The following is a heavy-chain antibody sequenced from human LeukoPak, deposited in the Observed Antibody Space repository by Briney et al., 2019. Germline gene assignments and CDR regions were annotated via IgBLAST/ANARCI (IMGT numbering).Heavy chain of an antibody. J-gene: IGHJ4*02. Sequence: GRSLRLSCAASGFTFDDYAMHWVRQAPGKGLEWVSGISWNSVNIGHEDCVKGRFTISRDNAKNSLHLQMNSLRPEDTALYYCVKDRGLRNQWLQVTYDSWGQGTLVTVSS. D-gene: IGHD5-24*01. CDR1: GFTFDDYA. CDR3: VKDRGLRNQWLQVTYDS. V-gene: IGHV3-9*01. CDR2: ISWNSVNI.